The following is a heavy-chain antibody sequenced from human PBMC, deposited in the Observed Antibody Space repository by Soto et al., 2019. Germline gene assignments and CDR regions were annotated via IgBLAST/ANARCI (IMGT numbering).Heavy chain of an antibody. D-gene: IGHD3-22*01. Sequence: QVQLVESGGGVVQSGRSLRLSCVASGFIFSNYGMHWVRQAPGKGLESVAVISFDGSNTYYAHSVKGRFTISRDNSKNTLYLQMNSLRDEDTAVYYCARDSSGYSPLDYWGQGILVTVSS. V-gene: IGHV3-30*03. CDR1: GFIFSNYG. J-gene: IGHJ4*02. CDR3: ARDSSGYSPLDY. CDR2: ISFDGSNT.